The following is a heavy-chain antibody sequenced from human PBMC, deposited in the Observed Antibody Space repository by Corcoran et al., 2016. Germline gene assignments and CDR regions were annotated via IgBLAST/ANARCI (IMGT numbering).Heavy chain of an antibody. J-gene: IGHJ3*02. CDR2: IWYDGSNK. D-gene: IGHD3-3*01. Sequence: QVQLVESGGGVVQPGRSLRLSCAASGFTFSSYGMHWVRQAPGKGLEWVAVIWYDGSNKYYADSVKGRFTISRDNSKNTLYLQMNSLRAEDTAVYYGARDGKTNYDFWSGRLGLFDIWGQGTMVTVSS. CDR3: ARDGKTNYDFWSGRLGLFDI. V-gene: IGHV3-33*01. CDR1: GFTFSSYG.